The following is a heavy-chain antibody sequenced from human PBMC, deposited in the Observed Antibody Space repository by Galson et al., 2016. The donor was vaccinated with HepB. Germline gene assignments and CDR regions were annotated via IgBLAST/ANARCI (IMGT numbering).Heavy chain of an antibody. Sequence: SLRLSCAASGFTFSDYYMTWIRQTPGRGLEWLADISSDGSSKHYADSVKGRFTISRDNSKNTLYLQMNSLRAEDTAVYYCARDRGRYCGGNCPFDYWGQGTLVTVSS. CDR1: GFTFSDYY. V-gene: IGHV3-11*04. CDR3: ARDRGRYCGGNCPFDY. CDR2: ISSDGSSK. J-gene: IGHJ4*02. D-gene: IGHD2-21*02.